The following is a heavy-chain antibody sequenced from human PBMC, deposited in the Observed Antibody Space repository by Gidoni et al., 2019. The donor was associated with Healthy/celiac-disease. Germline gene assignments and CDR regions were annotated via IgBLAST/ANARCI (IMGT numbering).Heavy chain of an antibody. CDR3: ARDQSPRITIFGVVRYFDL. J-gene: IGHJ2*01. Sequence: QVQLQESGPGLVKPSGTLSLTCAVSGGSLRSRNWWRWVRQTPGKGLEWIGEIYHSGSTNYNPSLMSRVTISVDKSKNQFSRKLSSVTAADTAVYYCARDQSPRITIFGVVRYFDLWGRGTLVTVSS. D-gene: IGHD3-3*01. V-gene: IGHV4-4*02. CDR1: GGSLRSRNW. CDR2: IYHSGST.